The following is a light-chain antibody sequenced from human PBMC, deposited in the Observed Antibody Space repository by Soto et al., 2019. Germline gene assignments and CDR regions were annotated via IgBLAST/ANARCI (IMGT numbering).Light chain of an antibody. CDR3: QVWDTRSDHYV. CDR1: NIGSKS. J-gene: IGLJ1*01. V-gene: IGLV3-21*02. Sequence: ELTQPPSVSVAPGQTARITCGGSNIGSKSVHWYQQKPGQAPVLVVYDDTDRPSGIPERLSGSNSGNTATLAISRVEAGDEADYYCQVWDTRSDHYVFGPGTKVTVL. CDR2: DDT.